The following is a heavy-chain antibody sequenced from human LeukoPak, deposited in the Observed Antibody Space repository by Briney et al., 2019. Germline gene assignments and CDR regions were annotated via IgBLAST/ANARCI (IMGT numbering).Heavy chain of an antibody. D-gene: IGHD4-17*01. Sequence: PGASLRLSCAASGFTFDDYAMHWVRQAPGKGLVWVSRINSDGSTTNYADSVKGRFTISRDSSKNTLYLQMNSLRAEDTAVYYCAKRWSVTTTPRVYWHFDLWGRGTLVTVSS. CDR3: AKRWSVTTTPRVYWHFDL. J-gene: IGHJ2*01. CDR2: INSDGSTT. V-gene: IGHV3-74*01. CDR1: GFTFDDYA.